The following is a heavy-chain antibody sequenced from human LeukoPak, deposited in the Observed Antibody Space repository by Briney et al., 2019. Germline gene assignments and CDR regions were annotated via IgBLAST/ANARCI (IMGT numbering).Heavy chain of an antibody. D-gene: IGHD6-6*01. V-gene: IGHV1-69*05. Sequence: ASVKVSCKASGGTFSSYAISWVRQAPGQGLEWMGGIIPIFGTANYAQKFQGRVTITTDESTSTAYMELSSLRSEDTAVYYCAMSIAARPFPEGHWFDPWGQGTLVTVSS. CDR3: AMSIAARPFPEGHWFDP. J-gene: IGHJ5*02. CDR1: GGTFSSYA. CDR2: IIPIFGTA.